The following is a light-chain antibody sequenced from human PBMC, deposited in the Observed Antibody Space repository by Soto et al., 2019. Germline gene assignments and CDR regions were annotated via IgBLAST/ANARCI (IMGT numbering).Light chain of an antibody. CDR2: AGS. CDR3: QHSFGTPLT. V-gene: IGKV1-39*01. Sequence: DIQMTQSPSSLSASVGDRVTITCRASQTIRSYLNWYQQKPGEAPKLLIFAGSSLQIVVPSRFSGRGSVTDFTLTISSLQPEDFAPYFCQHSFGTPLTFGGGTKIEVK. CDR1: QTIRSY. J-gene: IGKJ4*01.